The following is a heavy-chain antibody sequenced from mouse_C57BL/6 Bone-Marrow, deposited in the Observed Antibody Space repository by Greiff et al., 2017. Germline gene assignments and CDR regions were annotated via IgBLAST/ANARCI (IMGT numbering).Heavy chain of an antibody. D-gene: IGHD2-4*01. J-gene: IGHJ3*01. CDR1: GFTFSDYY. CDR3: ARHADGNDYGFAY. CDR2: ISNGGGST. Sequence: EVKLMESGGGLVQPGGSLKLSCAASGFTFSDYYMYWVRQTPEKRLEWVAYISNGGGSTYYPDTVKGRFTISRDNAKNTLYLQMSRLKSEDTAMYYCARHADGNDYGFAYWGQGTLVTGSA. V-gene: IGHV5-12*01.